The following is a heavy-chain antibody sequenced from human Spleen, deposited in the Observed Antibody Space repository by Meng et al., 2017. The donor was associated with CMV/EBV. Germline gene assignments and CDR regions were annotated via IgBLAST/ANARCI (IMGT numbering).Heavy chain of an antibody. J-gene: IGHJ4*02. Sequence: GESLKISCAASGFTFSSYSMNWVRQAPGKGLEWVSSISSSSSYIYYADSVKGRFTISRDNAKNSLYLQMNSLRAEDTAVYYCARGTMVSDFDYWGQGTLVTVSS. CDR2: ISSSSSYI. CDR3: ARGTMVSDFDY. V-gene: IGHV3-21*01. D-gene: IGHD3-10*01. CDR1: GFTFSSYS.